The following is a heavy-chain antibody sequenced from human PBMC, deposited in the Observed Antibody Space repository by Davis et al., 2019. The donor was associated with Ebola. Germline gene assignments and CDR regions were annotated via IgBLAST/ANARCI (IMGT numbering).Heavy chain of an antibody. V-gene: IGHV3-9*01. D-gene: IGHD6-13*01. Sequence: SLKISCVASGFTFDDYGTHWFPPTPGKGLEWVSGISWHGGSKDYADSVKGRFTISRDNAKNSLYLQMNSLTPEDTAFYYCARVNVVAAGSFDFWGQGTRVTVSA. CDR3: ARVNVVAAGSFDF. J-gene: IGHJ4*02. CDR2: ISWHGGSK. CDR1: GFTFDDYG.